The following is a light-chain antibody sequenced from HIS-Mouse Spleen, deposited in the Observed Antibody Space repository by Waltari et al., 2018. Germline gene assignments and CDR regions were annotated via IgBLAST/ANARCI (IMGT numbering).Light chain of an antibody. CDR1: ALPKKY. V-gene: IGLV3-10*01. Sequence: SYELTQPPSVSVSPGQTARITCSGDALPKKYAYWYQQKSGQAPVLVIYEDSKRPSGIPEGFSGSSSGTMAALTISGAQVGDEADYYCYSTDSSGNHRVFGGGTKLTVL. CDR2: EDS. J-gene: IGLJ2*01. CDR3: YSTDSSGNHRV.